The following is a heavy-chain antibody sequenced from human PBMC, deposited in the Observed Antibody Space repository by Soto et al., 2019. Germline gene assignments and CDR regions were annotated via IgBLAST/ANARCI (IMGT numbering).Heavy chain of an antibody. CDR1: GGSFSGYY. CDR3: ARGNSNPNWFDP. Sequence: PSETLSLTCAVYGGSFSGYYWSWIRQPPGKGLEWIGEINHSGSTNYNPSLKSRVTISVDTSKNQFSLKLSSVTAADTAVYYCARGNSNPNWFDPWGQGTLVTVSS. J-gene: IGHJ5*02. CDR2: INHSGST. D-gene: IGHD1-7*01. V-gene: IGHV4-34*01.